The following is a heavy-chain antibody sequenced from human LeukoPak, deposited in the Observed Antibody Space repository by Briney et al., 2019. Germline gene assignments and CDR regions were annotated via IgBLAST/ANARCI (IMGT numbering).Heavy chain of an antibody. D-gene: IGHD3-3*01. CDR2: INPNSGGT. Sequence: ASVKVSCKASRYTFTGYYMHWVRQAPGQGLEWMGWINPNSGGTNYAQKFQGRVTMTRDTSISTAYMELSRLRSDDTAVYYCARAYYDFWSGYYWNWFDPWGQGTLVTVSS. CDR1: RYTFTGYY. J-gene: IGHJ5*02. CDR3: ARAYYDFWSGYYWNWFDP. V-gene: IGHV1-2*02.